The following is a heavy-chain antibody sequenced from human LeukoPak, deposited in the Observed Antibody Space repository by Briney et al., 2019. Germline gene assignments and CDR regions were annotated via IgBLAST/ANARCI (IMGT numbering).Heavy chain of an antibody. Sequence: GGSLRLSCAASGFTFSSYWMHWVRQAPGKGLVWVSRINTNGSPTQYADSVKGRFTISRDNAKNTLYLQMNSLRAEDTAVYYCARAGFTFSDYFGSFFDYWGQGTLVTVSS. D-gene: IGHD3-10*01. J-gene: IGHJ4*02. CDR2: INTNGSPT. V-gene: IGHV3-74*01. CDR1: GFTFSSYW. CDR3: ARAGFTFSDYFGSFFDY.